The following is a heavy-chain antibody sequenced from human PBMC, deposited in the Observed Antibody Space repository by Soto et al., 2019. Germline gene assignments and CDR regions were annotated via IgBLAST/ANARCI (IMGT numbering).Heavy chain of an antibody. CDR3: ARDRVRITDSFDH. J-gene: IGHJ4*02. Sequence: SETLSLTCIVSGGSISSYYWNWIRQPPGKGLEWIGYVYYSGSTNYNPSLKSRVTISVDTAKSQCSLKLSSVTAAAAAVHYCARDRVRITDSFDHWGQGTLVTVSS. CDR1: GGSISSYY. D-gene: IGHD3-10*01. V-gene: IGHV4-59*01. CDR2: VYYSGST.